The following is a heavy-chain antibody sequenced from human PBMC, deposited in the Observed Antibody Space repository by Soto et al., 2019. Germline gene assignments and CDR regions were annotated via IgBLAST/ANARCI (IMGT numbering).Heavy chain of an antibody. CDR3: GRQGIGARKSHYRNLDV. D-gene: IGHD6-6*01. Sequence: HPGGSLRLSCAASVFTFSNYGMHWVRQAPGKGLEWVTVISSDANNKYYADSVMGRFTTSRDNSKNTLFLQMNSLRAEDTGVFYCGRQGIGARKSHYRNLDVWGQGTKVTISS. CDR2: ISSDANNK. V-gene: IGHV3-30*03. J-gene: IGHJ6*02. CDR1: VFTFSNYG.